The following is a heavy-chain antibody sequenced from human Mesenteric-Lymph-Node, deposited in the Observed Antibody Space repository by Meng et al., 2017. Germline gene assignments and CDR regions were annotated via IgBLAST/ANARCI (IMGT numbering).Heavy chain of an antibody. D-gene: IGHD4-23*01. Sequence: SETLSLTCTVSGDSITNTNSHWGWIRQPPGKGLEWIGTIYYTGITYYGPSLKSRVTISVDTSKNHFSLRLNSVTAADTAVYYCARGLRWHRVGFDYWGQGTLVTVSS. CDR2: IYYTGIT. CDR1: GDSITNTNSH. CDR3: ARGLRWHRVGFDY. J-gene: IGHJ4*02. V-gene: IGHV4-39*02.